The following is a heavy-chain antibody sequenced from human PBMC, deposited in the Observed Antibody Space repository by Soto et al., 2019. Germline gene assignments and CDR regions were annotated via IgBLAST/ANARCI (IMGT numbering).Heavy chain of an antibody. J-gene: IGHJ6*04. Sequence: PSQTLSLTCAISGDSVSSNSAAWNWIRQSPSRGLEWLGRTYYRSKWYNDYAVSVKSRITINPDTSKNQCSLQLNSVTPEDTAVYYCARGQGWHSTDVLPPYYFYYGMDVWGKETTVTVPS. CDR3: ARGQGWHSTDVLPPYYFYYGMDV. V-gene: IGHV6-1*01. CDR1: GDSVSSNSAA. D-gene: IGHD2-15*01. CDR2: TYYRSKWYN.